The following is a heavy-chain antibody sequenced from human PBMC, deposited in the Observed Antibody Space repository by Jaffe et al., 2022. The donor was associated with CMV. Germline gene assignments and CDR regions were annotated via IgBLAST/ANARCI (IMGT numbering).Heavy chain of an antibody. D-gene: IGHD6-13*01. CDR2: IYYSGST. CDR3: ATIPYSSSWFDI. V-gene: IGHV4-61*08. CDR1: GGSVNSRDYY. Sequence: QMQLQESGPGLVKPSETLSLTCTVSGGSVNSRDYYWSWIRQPPGKGLEWIGYIYYSGSTNYNPSLKSRVTISVDTSRHQFSLKLTSVTAADTAVYYCATIPYSSSWFDIWGQGTLVTVSS. J-gene: IGHJ5*02.